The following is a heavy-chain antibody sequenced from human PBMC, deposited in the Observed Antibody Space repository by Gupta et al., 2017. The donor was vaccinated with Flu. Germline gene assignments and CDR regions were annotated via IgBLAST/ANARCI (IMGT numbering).Heavy chain of an antibody. CDR1: GYTFTSYV. V-gene: IGHV1-8*01. Sequence: QVQLVQSGAEGKKPGASVKVSCTASGYTFTSYVINRVRPATGQGLERMGWMNPNSGNTGYAQKFQGRVTMTRNTSISTAYMELSSLRSEDTAVYYCARAPHCSGGSCYKKNNWFDPWGQGTLVTVSS. J-gene: IGHJ5*02. CDR3: ARAPHCSGGSCYKKNNWFDP. D-gene: IGHD2-15*01. CDR2: MNPNSGNT.